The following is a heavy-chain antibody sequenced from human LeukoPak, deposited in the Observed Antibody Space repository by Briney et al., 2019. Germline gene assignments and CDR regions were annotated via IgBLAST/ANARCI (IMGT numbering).Heavy chain of an antibody. CDR3: ARDLTYCGGDCYPREAFDI. V-gene: IGHV3-21*01. J-gene: IGHJ3*02. CDR1: GFTFSTYS. D-gene: IGHD2-21*02. CDR2: ISTGSSYI. Sequence: GGSLRLSCAASGFTFSTYSMNWVRQAPRKGLEWVSSISTGSSYIYYADSVKGRFTISRDNAKNSLYLQMNSLRAEDTAVYYCARDLTYCGGDCYPREAFDIWGQGTMVTVSS.